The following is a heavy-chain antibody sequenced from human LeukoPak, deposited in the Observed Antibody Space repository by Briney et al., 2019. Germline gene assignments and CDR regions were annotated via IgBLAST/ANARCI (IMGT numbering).Heavy chain of an antibody. D-gene: IGHD3-9*01. CDR1: GFTCSSYT. CDR3: VIVRGYFDSSGSDY. CDR2: ITSNGGSA. Sequence: GGSLRLSCSASGFTCSSYTIHWVRQAPGKGLEFVSAITSNGGSAYYADSVKGRFTISRDNSKNTVYLQMSSLRAEDTAVYYCVIVRGYFDSSGSDYWGQGTLVTVSS. J-gene: IGHJ4*02. V-gene: IGHV3-64D*06.